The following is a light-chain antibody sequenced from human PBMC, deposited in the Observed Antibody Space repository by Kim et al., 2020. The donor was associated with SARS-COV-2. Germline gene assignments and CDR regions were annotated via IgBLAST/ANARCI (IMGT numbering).Light chain of an antibody. Sequence: GQRVTITCSGPTSNIGRNYVYWYQQLPGMAPKLLICRDDQRPSGVPDRFSASKSGTSASLAISGLRSEDEADYYCASWDGGLDTRIFGGGTKLTVL. CDR3: ASWDGGLDTRI. CDR1: TSNIGRNY. CDR2: RDD. V-gene: IGLV1-47*01. J-gene: IGLJ2*01.